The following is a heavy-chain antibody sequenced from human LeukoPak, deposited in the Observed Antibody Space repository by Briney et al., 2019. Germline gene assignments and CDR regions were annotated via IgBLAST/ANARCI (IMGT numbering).Heavy chain of an antibody. CDR3: AGLGGYSYVFDP. CDR2: IYYSGST. CDR1: GGSISSSSYY. Sequence: SETLSLTCTVSGGSISSSSYYWGWIRQPPGKGLEWIGSIYYSGSTYYNPSLKSRVTISVDTSKNQFSLKLSSVTAADTAVYYCAGLGGYSYVFDPWGQGTLVTVSS. D-gene: IGHD5-18*01. J-gene: IGHJ5*02. V-gene: IGHV4-39*07.